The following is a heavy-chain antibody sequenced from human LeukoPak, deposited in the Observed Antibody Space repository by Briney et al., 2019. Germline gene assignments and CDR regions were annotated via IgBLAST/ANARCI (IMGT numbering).Heavy chain of an antibody. CDR2: ISSDGSNK. Sequence: GGSLRLSCEASGFSFSNYVFHWVRQAPGKGLEWVAVISSDGSNKYYADSVRGRFTISRDNSKNTLYVQMNSLRDEDTALYYCAKDQRWESPHYLDSWGQGTLVTVSS. J-gene: IGHJ4*02. CDR1: GFSFSNYV. V-gene: IGHV3-30*04. D-gene: IGHD1-26*01. CDR3: AKDQRWESPHYLDS.